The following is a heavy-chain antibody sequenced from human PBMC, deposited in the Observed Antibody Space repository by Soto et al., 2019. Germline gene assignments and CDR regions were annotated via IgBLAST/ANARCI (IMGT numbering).Heavy chain of an antibody. D-gene: IGHD6-19*01. Sequence: QLHLVQSGAVVTKPGASVTVSCSASGYPVTADYMHCVRQAPGRGLERMVGINPATGAAKYTQTFQGRGTVTRDPDTATSLTELSVKTLRDTAALYYSGGGGVGVAGSAAFDMWGQGTLVTVSS. V-gene: IGHV1-2*02. J-gene: IGHJ3*02. CDR2: INPATGAA. CDR1: GYPVTADY. CDR3: SGGGGVGVAGSAAFDM.